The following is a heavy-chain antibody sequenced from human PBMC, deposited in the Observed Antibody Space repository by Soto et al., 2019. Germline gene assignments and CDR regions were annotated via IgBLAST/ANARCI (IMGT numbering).Heavy chain of an antibody. CDR3: AREGGGYYYDSSGYQYYYYGMDV. V-gene: IGHV3-7*01. J-gene: IGHJ6*02. Sequence: EVQLVESGGGLVQPGGSLRLSCAASGFTFSSYWMSWVRQAPGKGLEWVANIKQDGSEKYYVDSVKGRFTISRDNAKNSLYMQMNSLRAEDTAVYYCAREGGGYYYDSSGYQYYYYGMDVWGQGTTVTVSS. CDR1: GFTFSSYW. D-gene: IGHD3-22*01. CDR2: IKQDGSEK.